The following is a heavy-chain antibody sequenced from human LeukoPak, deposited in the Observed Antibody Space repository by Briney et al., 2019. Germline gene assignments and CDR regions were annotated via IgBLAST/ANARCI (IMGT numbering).Heavy chain of an antibody. Sequence: SETLSLTCTVSGGSTSSYYWSWIRQPPGKGLEWIGYIYYSGSTNYNPSLKSRVTISVDTSKNQFSLKLSSVTAADTAVYYCARDFRFLEWPGGYGMDVWGQGTTVTVSS. V-gene: IGHV4-59*01. D-gene: IGHD3-3*01. J-gene: IGHJ6*02. CDR1: GGSTSSYY. CDR3: ARDFRFLEWPGGYGMDV. CDR2: IYYSGST.